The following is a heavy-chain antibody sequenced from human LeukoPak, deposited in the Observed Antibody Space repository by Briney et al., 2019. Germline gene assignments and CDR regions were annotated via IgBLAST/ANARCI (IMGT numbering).Heavy chain of an antibody. CDR2: ISYSGTT. V-gene: IGHV4-59*08. CDR3: ARRDYGGNLPYAFDI. Sequence: SETLSLTCIVSAGSISGYNWGWIRQPPGKGLEWIGYISYSGTTRNNPSLKSRLTMSVDKSKNQCSLRLRSVTAADTAVYYCARRDYGGNLPYAFDIWGLGTLVTVSS. D-gene: IGHD4-23*01. CDR1: AGSISGYN. J-gene: IGHJ3*02.